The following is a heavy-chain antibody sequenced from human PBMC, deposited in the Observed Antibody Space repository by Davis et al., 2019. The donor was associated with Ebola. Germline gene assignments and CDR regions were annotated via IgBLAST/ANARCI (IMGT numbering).Heavy chain of an antibody. D-gene: IGHD5-12*01. V-gene: IGHV3-53*01. Sequence: PGGSLRLSCAASGFTVSSNYMSWVRQAPGKGLEWVSVIYSGGSTYYADSVKGRFTISRDNSKNTLYLQMNSLRAEDTAVYYCARGWRLDIAPPGYWGQGTLVTVSS. CDR3: ARGWRLDIAPPGY. CDR1: GFTVSSNY. CDR2: IYSGGST. J-gene: IGHJ4*02.